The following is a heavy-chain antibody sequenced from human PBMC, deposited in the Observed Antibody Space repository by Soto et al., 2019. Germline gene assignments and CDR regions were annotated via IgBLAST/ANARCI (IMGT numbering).Heavy chain of an antibody. CDR2: IIPIFGTA. Sequence: SVNVSCKASGGTFSSYAISWVRQAPGQGLEWMGGIIPIFGTANYAQKFQGRVTITADESTSTAYMELSSLRSEDTAVYYCARGSSSWFALRAFDIWGQGTMVTVSS. CDR1: GGTFSSYA. CDR3: ARGSSSWFALRAFDI. V-gene: IGHV1-69*13. J-gene: IGHJ3*02. D-gene: IGHD6-13*01.